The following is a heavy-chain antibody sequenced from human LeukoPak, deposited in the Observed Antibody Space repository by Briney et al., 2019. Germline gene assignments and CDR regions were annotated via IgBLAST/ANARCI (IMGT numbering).Heavy chain of an antibody. V-gene: IGHV4-61*02. CDR2: IYTSGST. D-gene: IGHD4-17*01. J-gene: IGHJ6*03. CDR1: GGSISSGSYY. Sequence: PSETLSLTRTVSGGSISSGSYYWSWIRQPAGKGLEWIGRIYTSGSTNYNPSLKSRVTISVDTSKNQFSLKLSSVTAADTAVYYCARVMTTVTTPPHYYYYYMDVWGKGTTVTVSS. CDR3: ARVMTTVTTPPHYYYYYMDV.